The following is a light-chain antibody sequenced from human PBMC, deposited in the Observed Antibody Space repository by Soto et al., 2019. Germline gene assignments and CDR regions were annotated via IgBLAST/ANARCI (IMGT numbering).Light chain of an antibody. Sequence: QPVLTQPRSVSGSPGQSVTISCTGTSSDVGGYNYVSWYQQHPGKAPKLMIFDVSKRPSGVPDRFSGSKSGSTASLTISGLQADDEADYYCCSYAGGFYVVGTGTKLTVL. CDR1: SSDVGGYNY. J-gene: IGLJ1*01. V-gene: IGLV2-11*01. CDR2: DVS. CDR3: CSYAGGFYV.